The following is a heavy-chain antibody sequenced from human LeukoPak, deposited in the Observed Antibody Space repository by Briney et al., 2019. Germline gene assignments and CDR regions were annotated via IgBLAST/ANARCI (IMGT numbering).Heavy chain of an antibody. Sequence: GGSLRLSCAASGFRLSSYTMNWVRQAPGKGLEWVSGISGSGDRTYYADFVKGRVTISRDNSRNTLYLQMSSLRADDTAVYYCAILGGGMAYWGQGTLVAVSS. D-gene: IGHD3-16*01. J-gene: IGHJ4*02. V-gene: IGHV3-23*01. CDR1: GFRLSSYT. CDR3: AILGGGMAY. CDR2: ISGSGDRT.